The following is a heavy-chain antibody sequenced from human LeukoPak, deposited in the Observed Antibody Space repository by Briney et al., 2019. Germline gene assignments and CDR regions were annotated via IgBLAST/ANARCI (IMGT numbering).Heavy chain of an antibody. J-gene: IGHJ4*02. V-gene: IGHV4-4*02. CDR2: IYHSGST. CDR3: SATVTTGGYYFDY. CDR1: RGSISSSNW. Sequence: PSETLSLTCAVSRGSISSSNWWSWVRQPPGKGLEWIGEIYHSGSTNYNPSLKSRVTISVDKSKNQFSLKLSSVTAADTAVYYCSATVTTGGYYFDYWGQGTLVTVSS. D-gene: IGHD4-17*01.